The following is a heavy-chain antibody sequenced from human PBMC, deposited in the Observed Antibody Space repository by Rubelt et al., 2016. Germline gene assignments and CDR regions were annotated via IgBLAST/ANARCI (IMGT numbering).Heavy chain of an antibody. Sequence: QVQLVQSGAEVKTPGASVKVSCKSSGYTFTCSSMHWVRQAPAQGLEWMGISNPSGCSTSYVQKFQGRVTMPRDTATSTVYMELSSLRSEDTAVYYCARSPRYDFEDNWFDPWGQGTLATVSS. CDR1: GYTFTCSS. CDR3: ARSPRYDFEDNWFDP. D-gene: IGHD3-3*01. V-gene: IGHV1-46*01. CDR2: SNPSGCST. J-gene: IGHJ5*02.